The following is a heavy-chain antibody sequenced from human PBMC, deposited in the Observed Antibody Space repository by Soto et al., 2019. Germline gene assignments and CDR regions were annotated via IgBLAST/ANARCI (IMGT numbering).Heavy chain of an antibody. CDR3: AHTGSVAYYFDY. J-gene: IGHJ4*02. CDR1: GFSLSTSGVG. V-gene: IGHV2-5*02. D-gene: IGHD3-10*01. CDR2: IYWDDDK. Sequence: QITLKESGPTLVKPTQTLTLTCTFSGFSLSTSGVGVGWIRQPPGKALEWLALIYWDDDKRYSPSLKSRLTIXKXXTKNQVVLTVTNMDPVDTATYYCAHTGSVAYYFDYWGQGSLVTVSS.